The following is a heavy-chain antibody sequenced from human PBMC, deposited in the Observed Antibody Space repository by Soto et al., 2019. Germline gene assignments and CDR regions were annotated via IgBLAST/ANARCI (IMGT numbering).Heavy chain of an antibody. D-gene: IGHD3-10*01. CDR3: AKEVLLWFGELPQVDY. CDR2: ISGSGGST. J-gene: IGHJ4*02. CDR1: GFTFSSYA. V-gene: IGHV3-23*01. Sequence: GGSLRLSCAASGFTFSSYAMSLVRQAPGKGLEWVSAISGSGGSTCYADSVKGRFTISRDNSKNTLYLQMNSLRAEDTAVYYCAKEVLLWFGELPQVDYWGQGTLVTVSS.